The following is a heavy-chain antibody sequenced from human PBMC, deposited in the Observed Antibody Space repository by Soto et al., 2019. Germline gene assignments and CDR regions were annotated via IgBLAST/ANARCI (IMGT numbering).Heavy chain of an antibody. CDR3: ARERYCSGGSCYPRPGWFDP. CDR2: IYTSGST. CDR1: GGSISRYY. V-gene: IGHV4-4*07. D-gene: IGHD2-15*01. Sequence: SETLSLTCTVSGGSISRYYWSRIRQPAGKGLEWIGRIYTSGSTNYNPSLKSRVTMSVDTSKNQFSLKLSSVTAADTAVYYCARERYCSGGSCYPRPGWFDPWGQGTLVTVSS. J-gene: IGHJ5*02.